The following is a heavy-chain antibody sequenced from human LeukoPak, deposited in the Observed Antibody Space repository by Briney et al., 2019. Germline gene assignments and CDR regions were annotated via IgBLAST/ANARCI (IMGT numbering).Heavy chain of an antibody. CDR2: INPSSNAA. CDR3: ARSRELLDFDT. Sequence: GASVKVSCKTSGYTLSDYTIHWVRQAPGQGLEWMGWINPSSNAANYAQRFEGRVSLTRDTSISTADMVLTSLTSDDTGVYYCARSRELLDFDTWGQGTLVSVSS. CDR1: GYTLSDYT. D-gene: IGHD3-10*01. J-gene: IGHJ4*02. V-gene: IGHV1-2*02.